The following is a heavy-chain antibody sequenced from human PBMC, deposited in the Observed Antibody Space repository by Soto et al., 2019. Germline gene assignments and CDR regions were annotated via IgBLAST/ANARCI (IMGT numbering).Heavy chain of an antibody. CDR2: IYYSGST. D-gene: IGHD5-18*01. CDR3: ARRGAVDTAMFASLVRYYWFDP. CDR1: GGSISSGGHY. J-gene: IGHJ5*02. V-gene: IGHV4-61*08. Sequence: SETLSLTCTVSGGSISSGGHYWSWIRQHPGKGLEWIGYIYYSGSTNYNPSLKSRVTISVDTSKNQFSLKLSSVTAADTAVYYCARRGAVDTAMFASLVRYYWFDPWGPGTLVTVSS.